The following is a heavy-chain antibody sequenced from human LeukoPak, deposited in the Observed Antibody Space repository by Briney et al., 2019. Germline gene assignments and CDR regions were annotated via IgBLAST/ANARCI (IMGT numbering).Heavy chain of an antibody. D-gene: IGHD6-13*01. Sequence: GASVKVSCKASGYTFTSYDINWVRQATGQGLEWMGWMNPNSGNTGYAQKFQGRVTMTRNTSISTAYMELSSLRSEDTAVYYCARGSSSWYLWGGYYYGMDVWGQGTTVTVSS. J-gene: IGHJ6*02. CDR1: GYTFTSYD. CDR2: MNPNSGNT. V-gene: IGHV1-8*01. CDR3: ARGSSSWYLWGGYYYGMDV.